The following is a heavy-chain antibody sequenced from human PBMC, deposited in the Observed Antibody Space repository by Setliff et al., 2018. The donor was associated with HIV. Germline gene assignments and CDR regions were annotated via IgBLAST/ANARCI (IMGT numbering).Heavy chain of an antibody. CDR3: ARDPYSSGYFVY. V-gene: IGHV4-61*09. CDR2: IYTSGST. Sequence: PSETLSLTCTVSGGSITSGSYYWSWIRQPAGKGLEWIGHIYTSGSTNYNPSLKSRVTISVDTSKNQFSLKVSSVTAADTAVYYCARDPYSSGYFVYWGQGTLVTVSS. CDR1: GGSITSGSYY. J-gene: IGHJ4*02. D-gene: IGHD3-22*01.